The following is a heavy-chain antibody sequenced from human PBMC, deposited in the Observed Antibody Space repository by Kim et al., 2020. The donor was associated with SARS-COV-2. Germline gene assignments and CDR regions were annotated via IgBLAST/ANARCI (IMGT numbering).Heavy chain of an antibody. CDR3: AKEYDSVAFSHYSI. CDR2: IRPRGAAA. Sequence: GGSPRLSCAASGFKFSDYSMSWVRQAPGKGLEWVSLIRPRGAAASYADSFQGRFTVSRDDSINTLFLQMSGLKAEDTATYYCAKEYDSVAFSHYSIWGQGILVTVSS. D-gene: IGHD3-22*01. V-gene: IGHV3-23*01. J-gene: IGHJ4*02. CDR1: GFKFSDYS.